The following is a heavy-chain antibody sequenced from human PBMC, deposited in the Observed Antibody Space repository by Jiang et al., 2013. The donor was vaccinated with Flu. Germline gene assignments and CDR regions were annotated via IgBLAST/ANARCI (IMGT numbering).Heavy chain of an antibody. CDR1: GFTFSSYW. V-gene: IGHV3-7*01. J-gene: IGHJ6*02. Sequence: VQLLESGGGLVQPGGSLRLSCAASGFTFSSYWMSWVRQAPGKGLEWVANIKQDGSEKYYVDSVKGRFTISRDNAKNSLYLQMNSLRAEDTAVYYCARDQSSGWLLYYYYGMDVWGQGTTVTVSS. CDR3: ARDQSSGWLLYYYYGMDV. D-gene: IGHD6-19*01. CDR2: IKQDGSEK.